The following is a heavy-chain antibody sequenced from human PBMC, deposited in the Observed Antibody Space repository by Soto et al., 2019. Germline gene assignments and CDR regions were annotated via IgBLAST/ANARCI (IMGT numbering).Heavy chain of an antibody. Sequence: EVQLVESGGGLIQPGGSLRLSCAASGFTVSSNYMSWVRQAPGKGLEWVSVIYTGGSTYYADSVKGRFTISRDSSKYTLYLQMNSLRAEDTAMYYCTRDREGLYFDYWGQGTLVTVSS. V-gene: IGHV3-53*01. D-gene: IGHD1-26*01. CDR3: TRDREGLYFDY. CDR2: IYTGGST. CDR1: GFTVSSNY. J-gene: IGHJ4*02.